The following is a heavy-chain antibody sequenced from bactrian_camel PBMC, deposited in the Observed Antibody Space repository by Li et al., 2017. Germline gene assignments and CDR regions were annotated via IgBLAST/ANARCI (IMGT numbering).Heavy chain of an antibody. V-gene: IGHV3S54*01. J-gene: IGHJ4*01. Sequence: HVQLVESGGGSVQPGGSLRLSCAAHGYSYASICMGWFRQAPGKEREAVATIYIAFHPEDQRTYYASSVKGRFTISPGNATNTVSLQMNSLRPEDTAMYYCAADRYCTGRGHLLLLAEYTEWGQGTQVTVS. CDR2: FHPEDQRT. D-gene: IGHD3*01. CDR1: GYSYASIC. CDR3: AADRYCTGRGHLLLLAEYTE.